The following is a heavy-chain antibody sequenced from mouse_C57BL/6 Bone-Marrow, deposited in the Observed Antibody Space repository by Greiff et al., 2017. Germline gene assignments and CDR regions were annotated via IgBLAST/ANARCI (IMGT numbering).Heavy chain of an antibody. J-gene: IGHJ3*01. CDR2: ISSGGSYT. V-gene: IGHV5-6*01. CDR3: ARHLYYGNYEAWFAY. CDR1: GFTFSSYG. D-gene: IGHD2-1*01. Sequence: EVHLVESGGDLVKPGGSLTLSCAASGFTFSSYGMSWVRQTPDKRLAWVATISSGGSYTYYPDSVKGRFPISRDNAKNTLYLQMSSLKSEDTAMYYCARHLYYGNYEAWFAYWGQGTLVTVSA.